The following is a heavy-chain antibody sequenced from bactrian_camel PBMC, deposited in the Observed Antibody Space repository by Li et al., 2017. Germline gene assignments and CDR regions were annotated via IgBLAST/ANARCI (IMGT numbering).Heavy chain of an antibody. D-gene: IGHD2*01. J-gene: IGHJ4*01. V-gene: IGHV3S1*01. CDR2: MRISGGNV. CDR3: AKALGGGNYYTGEYNY. Sequence: HVQLVESGGGSVQAGGSLRLSCAASEYTNCLAWFRQAPGKEREGVAGMRISGGNVYYADSVKGRFTMSRDNAKNMLYLQMNNLKSEDTALYYCAKALGGGNYYTGEYNYWGQGTQVTVS. CDR1: EYTNC.